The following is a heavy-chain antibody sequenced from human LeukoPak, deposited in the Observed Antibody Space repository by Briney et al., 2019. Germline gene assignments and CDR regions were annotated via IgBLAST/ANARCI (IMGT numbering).Heavy chain of an antibody. Sequence: GGSLRLSCAASGFTFSSYWMSWVRQAPGKGLEWVANIKQDGSEKYYVDSVKGRLTISRDNAKNSLYLQMNSLRAEDTAVYYCARLDTAMVTDPYYFDYWGQGTLVTVSS. CDR1: GFTFSSYW. CDR2: IKQDGSEK. CDR3: ARLDTAMVTDPYYFDY. D-gene: IGHD5-18*01. V-gene: IGHV3-7*01. J-gene: IGHJ4*02.